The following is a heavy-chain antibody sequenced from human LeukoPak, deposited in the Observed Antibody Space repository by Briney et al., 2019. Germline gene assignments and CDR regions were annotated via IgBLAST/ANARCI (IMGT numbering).Heavy chain of an antibody. D-gene: IGHD3-22*01. CDR3: ARELNLYYYDSSGYYIY. J-gene: IGHJ4*02. Sequence: GGSLRLSCAASGFTFSSYAMSWVRQAPGKGLEWVSAISGSGGSTYYADSVKGRFTISRDNSKNTLYLQMNSLRAEDTAVYYCARELNLYYYDSSGYYIYWGQGTLVTVSS. CDR2: ISGSGGST. CDR1: GFTFSSYA. V-gene: IGHV3-23*01.